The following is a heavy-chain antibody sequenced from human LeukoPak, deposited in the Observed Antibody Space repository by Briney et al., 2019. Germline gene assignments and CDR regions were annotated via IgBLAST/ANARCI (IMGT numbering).Heavy chain of an antibody. V-gene: IGHV3-9*01. Sequence: SGGSLRLSCAASGFTFDDYAMHWVRQAPGKGLEWVSGISWNSGSIGYADSVKGRFTISRDNAKNSLYLQMNSLRAEDTALYYCAKDMYRDYYDRTGAFQRWGQGTLVTVSS. CDR1: GFTFDDYA. CDR3: AKDMYRDYYDRTGAFQR. J-gene: IGHJ1*01. D-gene: IGHD3-22*01. CDR2: ISWNSGSI.